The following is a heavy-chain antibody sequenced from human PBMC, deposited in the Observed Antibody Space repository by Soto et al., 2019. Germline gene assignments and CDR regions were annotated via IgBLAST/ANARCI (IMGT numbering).Heavy chain of an antibody. J-gene: IGHJ4*02. D-gene: IGHD6-25*01. V-gene: IGHV3-23*01. CDR1: GFTFSNYA. CDR2: ITGSGGST. CDR3: AKGSASGSPYYFDF. Sequence: GGSLRLSCAASGFTFSNYAMSWVRQSPGKGLEWVSAITGSGGSTYHADSVEGRFTISRDNSKNTLFLQMNRLRADDTAVYYSAKGSASGSPYYFDFWGQGTLVTVSS.